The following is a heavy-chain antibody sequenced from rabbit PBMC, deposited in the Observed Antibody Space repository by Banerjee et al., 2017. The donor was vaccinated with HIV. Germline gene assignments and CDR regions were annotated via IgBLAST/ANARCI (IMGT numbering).Heavy chain of an antibody. CDR2: IYAGSSGST. CDR1: GFSFSSTDW. V-gene: IGHV1S40*01. Sequence: QSLEESGGDLVKPGASLTLTCTASGFSFSSTDWICWVRQAPGKGLEWIACIYAGSSGSTYYASWAKGRFTISKTSSTTVTLQMTSLTAADTATYFCARGWGDSSDRYRYYFNLWGPGTLVTVS. J-gene: IGHJ4*01. D-gene: IGHD4-1*01. CDR3: ARGWGDSSDRYRYYFNL.